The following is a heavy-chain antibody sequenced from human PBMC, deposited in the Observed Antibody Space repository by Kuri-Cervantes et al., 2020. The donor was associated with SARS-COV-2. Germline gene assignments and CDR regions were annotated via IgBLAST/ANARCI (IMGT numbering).Heavy chain of an antibody. CDR2: ISSSSSHI. J-gene: IGHJ4*02. CDR3: ARAQRGLMVALDY. V-gene: IGHV3-21*01. Sequence: GESLKISCAASGFTFSSYSMNWVRQAPGKGLEWVSSISSSSSHIYYADSVKGRFTISRDNAKNSLYLQMNSLRAEDTAVYYCARAQRGLMVALDYWGQGTLVTVSS. D-gene: IGHD5-12*01. CDR1: GFTFSSYS.